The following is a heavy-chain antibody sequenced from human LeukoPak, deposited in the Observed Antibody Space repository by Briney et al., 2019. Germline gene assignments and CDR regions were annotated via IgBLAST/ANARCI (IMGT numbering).Heavy chain of an antibody. J-gene: IGHJ4*02. Sequence: PGRSLRLSCAASGFTFSSYAMHWVRQAPGKGLEWVGRIKSKTDGGTTDSAAPVKGRFTISRDDSKNMLYLQMNSLKTEDTAVYYCTTGRLYRLATSDYWGQGTLVTVSS. D-gene: IGHD5-12*01. CDR2: IKSKTDGGTT. CDR1: GFTFSSYA. CDR3: TTGRLYRLATSDY. V-gene: IGHV3-15*01.